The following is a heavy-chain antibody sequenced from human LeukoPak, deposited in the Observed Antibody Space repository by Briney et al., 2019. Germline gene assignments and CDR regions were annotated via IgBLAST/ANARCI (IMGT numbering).Heavy chain of an antibody. J-gene: IGHJ5*02. D-gene: IGHD3-10*01. CDR3: ATTRHYYGSGRGWFDP. V-gene: IGHV1-24*01. CDR2: FDPEDGET. CDR1: GYTLTELS. Sequence: ASVKVSSKVSGYTLTELSMHWVRQAPGKGLEWMGGFDPEDGETIYAQKFQGRVTMTEDTSTDTAYMELSSLRSEDTAVYYCATTRHYYGSGRGWFDPWGQGTLVTVSS.